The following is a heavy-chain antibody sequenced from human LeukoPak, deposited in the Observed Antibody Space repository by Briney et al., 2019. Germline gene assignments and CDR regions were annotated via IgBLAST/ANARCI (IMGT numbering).Heavy chain of an antibody. CDR2: IYHSGST. V-gene: IGHV4-30-2*01. Sequence: SQTLSLTCTVSGGSISSGGYYWSWIRQPPGTGLEWIGYIYHSGSTYYNPSLKSRVTISVDRSKNQFSLKLSSVTAADTAVYYCARVPLESGYSYGFDYWGQGTLVTVSS. CDR3: ARVPLESGYSYGFDY. J-gene: IGHJ4*02. CDR1: GGSISSGGYY. D-gene: IGHD5-18*01.